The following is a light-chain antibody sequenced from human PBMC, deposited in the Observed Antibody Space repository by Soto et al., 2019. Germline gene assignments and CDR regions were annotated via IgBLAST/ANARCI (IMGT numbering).Light chain of an antibody. CDR3: LQRIEFPWT. CDR1: PNLQHSNGYYH. J-gene: IGKJ4*02. V-gene: IGKV2-28*01. Sequence: EIVLTQSPLSMPITPCEPTPISCRSSPNLQHSNGYYHLDWYLQKPGQSPQLLIYLGSNRASGVPDRFSGSGSGTDFTLQISRVEAEDVGVYFCLQRIEFPWTFGGGTKVDIK. CDR2: LGS.